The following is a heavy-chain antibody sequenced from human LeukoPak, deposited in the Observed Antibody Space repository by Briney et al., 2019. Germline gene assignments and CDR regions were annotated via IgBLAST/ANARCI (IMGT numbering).Heavy chain of an antibody. V-gene: IGHV3-7*03. D-gene: IGHD6-19*01. Sequence: PGGSLRLSCAASGFTFNSYWMTWVRQAPGKGLEWVADIKQNGSDKYYAGSVKGRSTISRDNTKNSLYLQMNSLRAEDTAVYFCARYNSAWKTDDYWGQGTLVTVSS. CDR3: ARYNSAWKTDDY. CDR2: IKQNGSDK. CDR1: GFTFNSYW. J-gene: IGHJ4*02.